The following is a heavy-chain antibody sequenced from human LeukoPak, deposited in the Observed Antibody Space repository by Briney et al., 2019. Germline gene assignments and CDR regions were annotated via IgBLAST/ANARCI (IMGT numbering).Heavy chain of an antibody. D-gene: IGHD1-1*01. CDR2: ICHNGNT. Sequence: PSETLSLTCAVSGGSFSSYYWSWIRQPPGKGLEWIGYICHNGNTNYYPSLKSRVTISVDTSKNQFSLKLSSVTAADTAVYYCARHQGGAYNAYYFDYWGQGTLVTVST. CDR3: ARHQGGAYNAYYFDY. J-gene: IGHJ4*02. V-gene: IGHV4-59*08. CDR1: GGSFSSYY.